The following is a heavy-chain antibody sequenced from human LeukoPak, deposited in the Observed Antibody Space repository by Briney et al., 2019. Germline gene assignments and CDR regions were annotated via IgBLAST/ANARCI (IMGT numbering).Heavy chain of an antibody. CDR3: AREVTGNDYFDY. V-gene: IGHV4-39*02. CDR2: IYYSGST. Sequence: SETLSLTCTVSGGSISSSSYYWGWIRQPPGKGLEWIGSIYYSGSTYYNPSLKSRVTISVDTSKNQFSLKLSSVTPEGTAVYYCAREVTGNDYFDYWGQGTLVTVSS. J-gene: IGHJ4*02. D-gene: IGHD7-27*01. CDR1: GGSISSSSYY.